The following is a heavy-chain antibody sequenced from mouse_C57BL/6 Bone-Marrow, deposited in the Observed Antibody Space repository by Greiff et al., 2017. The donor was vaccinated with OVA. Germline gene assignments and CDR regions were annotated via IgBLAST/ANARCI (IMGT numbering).Heavy chain of an antibody. CDR2: ISSGSSTI. Sequence: DVMLVESGGGLVKPGGSLKLSCAASGFTFSDYGMHWVRQAPEKGLEWVAYISSGSSTIYYADTVKGRFTISRDNAKNTLFLQMTSLRSEDTAMYYCARGGSSFYYAMDYWGQGTSVTVSS. J-gene: IGHJ4*01. V-gene: IGHV5-17*01. CDR3: ARGGSSFYYAMDY. D-gene: IGHD1-1*01. CDR1: GFTFSDYG.